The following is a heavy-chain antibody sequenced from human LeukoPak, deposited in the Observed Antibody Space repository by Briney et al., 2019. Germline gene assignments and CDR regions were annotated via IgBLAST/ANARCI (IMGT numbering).Heavy chain of an antibody. CDR2: INPNSGGT. V-gene: IGHV1-2*02. CDR3: ARSLGVGAAEVNWFDP. J-gene: IGHJ5*02. Sequence: ASVTVSCKASGYTFTGYYMHWVRQAPGQGLEWMGWINPNSGGTYYAQRFQGRVTMTRDTSISTAYMDLSRLRSDDTAVYYCARSLGVGAAEVNWFDPWGQGTLVTVSS. CDR1: GYTFTGYY. D-gene: IGHD1-26*01.